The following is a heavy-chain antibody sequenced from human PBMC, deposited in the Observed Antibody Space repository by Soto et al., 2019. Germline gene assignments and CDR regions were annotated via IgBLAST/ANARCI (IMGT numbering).Heavy chain of an antibody. V-gene: IGHV4-30-4*01. CDR2: LSYTGST. J-gene: IGHJ3*02. Sequence: PSETLSLTCTVSGGPVRDAFSYWTWIRQPPGKGPEWMGYLSYTGSTYYNPSLRNRATISVDKSSNHFSLKLSSATAADTAVYYCARATEGGVFDIWGRGTLVTVSS. CDR3: ARATEGGVFDI. CDR1: GGPVRDAFSY. D-gene: IGHD2-8*02.